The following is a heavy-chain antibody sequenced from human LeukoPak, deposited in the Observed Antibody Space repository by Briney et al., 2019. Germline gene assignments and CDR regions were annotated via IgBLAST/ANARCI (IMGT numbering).Heavy chain of an antibody. Sequence: SWVRQAPXKGLECVANIKQDGSEKYYVDSVKGRFTISRDNAKNSLFLQMNSLRAEDTAVYFCAIPATARGGFDFWGQGTLVTVSS. D-gene: IGHD6-25*01. V-gene: IGHV3-7*01. CDR3: AIPATARGGFDF. J-gene: IGHJ4*02. CDR2: IKQDGSEK.